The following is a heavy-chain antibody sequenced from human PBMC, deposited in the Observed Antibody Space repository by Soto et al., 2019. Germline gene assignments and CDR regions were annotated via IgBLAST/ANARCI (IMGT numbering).Heavy chain of an antibody. V-gene: IGHV3-20*04. Sequence: EVQLVESGGGVLRPGGSLRLSCAASGFTFDDYGMSWARQAPGKGLEWVSGVNWNGGSTGYADSVKGRFTISRDNAKNPLYLQMNSLRAEDTAFYYCLRGASLNFDYWGQGTLVTVSS. CDR3: LRGASLNFDY. J-gene: IGHJ4*02. CDR1: GFTFDDYG. D-gene: IGHD1-26*01. CDR2: VNWNGGST.